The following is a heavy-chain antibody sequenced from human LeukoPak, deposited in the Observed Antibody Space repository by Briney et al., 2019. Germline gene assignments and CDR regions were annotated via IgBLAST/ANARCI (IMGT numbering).Heavy chain of an antibody. Sequence: PSETLSLTCTVSGGSISSYYWSWIRQPPGKGLEWIGYIYYSGSTNYNPSLKSRVTISVDTSKNQFSLKLSSVTAADTAVYYCATHRPPYYYDSSGYYYPFDYWGQGTLVTVSS. D-gene: IGHD3-22*01. CDR1: GGSISSYY. V-gene: IGHV4-59*01. CDR2: IYYSGST. J-gene: IGHJ4*02. CDR3: ATHRPPYYYDSSGYYYPFDY.